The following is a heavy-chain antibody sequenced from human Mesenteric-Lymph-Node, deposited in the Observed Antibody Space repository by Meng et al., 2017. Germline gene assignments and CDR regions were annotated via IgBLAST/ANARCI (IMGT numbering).Heavy chain of an antibody. CDR3: ATRGRYCTNGVCYSYYFDY. J-gene: IGHJ4*02. Sequence: VQLQRGGAGLFKPSETLSLPCAVYGGSFSGYYWSWIRQPPGKGLEWIGEINHSGSTNYNPSLKSRVTISVDTSKNQFSLKLSSVTAADTAVYYCATRGRYCTNGVCYSYYFDYWGQGTLVTVSS. CDR1: GGSFSGYY. CDR2: INHSGST. V-gene: IGHV4-34*01. D-gene: IGHD2-8*01.